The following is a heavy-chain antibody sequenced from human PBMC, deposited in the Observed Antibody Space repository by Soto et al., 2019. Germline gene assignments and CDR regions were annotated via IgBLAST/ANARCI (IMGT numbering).Heavy chain of an antibody. CDR3: AREVQVHTPAFVY. V-gene: IGHV1-69*19. J-gene: IGHJ4*02. CDR2: ISPMFGAA. D-gene: IGHD3-10*01. Sequence: QVQLVQSGAEMKKPGSSVKVSCQSSGGTFNTYAMNWVRQAPGQGPEWMGDISPMFGAANYAPKFQGRVTITAAESTGTSYMQSSSLTSEDTALYFCAREVQVHTPAFVYWGQGTLVTVSS. CDR1: GGTFNTYA.